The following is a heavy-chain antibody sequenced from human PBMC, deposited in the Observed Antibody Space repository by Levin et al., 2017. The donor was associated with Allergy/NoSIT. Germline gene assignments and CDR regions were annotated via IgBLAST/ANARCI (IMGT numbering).Heavy chain of an antibody. Sequence: SETLSLTCTVSGGSMRTYYWYWIRQPPGKGLQYIGNIYYSGSTNYNPSLRGRVTISVDTSKHQFFLRLTALTAADTAVYYCARVGYGDYVAYYGMDVWGQGSTVAVSS. CDR2: IYYSGST. J-gene: IGHJ6*02. D-gene: IGHD4-17*01. CDR1: GGSMRTYY. V-gene: IGHV4-59*01. CDR3: ARVGYGDYVAYYGMDV.